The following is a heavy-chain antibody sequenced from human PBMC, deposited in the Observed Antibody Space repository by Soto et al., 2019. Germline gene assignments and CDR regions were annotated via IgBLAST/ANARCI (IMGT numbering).Heavy chain of an antibody. J-gene: IGHJ3*02. CDR2: IIPILGIA. CDR1: GGTFSSYT. D-gene: IGHD1-26*01. Sequence: QVQLVQSGAEVKKPGSSVKVSCKASGGTFSSYTISWVRQAHGQGLEWMGRIIPILGIANYAQKFQGRVTITADKSTSTAYMELSSMRSEDTAVYYCARDPRIRAWAFDIWGQGTMVTVSS. CDR3: ARDPRIRAWAFDI. V-gene: IGHV1-69*08.